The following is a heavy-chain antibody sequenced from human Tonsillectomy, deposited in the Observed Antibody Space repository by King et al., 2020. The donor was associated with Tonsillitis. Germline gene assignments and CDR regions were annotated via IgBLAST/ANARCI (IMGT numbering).Heavy chain of an antibody. J-gene: IGHJ6*02. CDR1: GYSISSGYY. CDR2: IYHSGST. Sequence: VQLQESGPGLVKPSETLSLTCAVSGYSISSGYYWGWIRQPPGKGLEWIGSIYHSGSTYYNPSLKSRVTISVDTSKNQFSLKLSSVPAADTAVYYCARVEGMASVDVWGQGTTVTVSS. D-gene: IGHD5-24*01. CDR3: ARVEGMASVDV. V-gene: IGHV4-38-2*01.